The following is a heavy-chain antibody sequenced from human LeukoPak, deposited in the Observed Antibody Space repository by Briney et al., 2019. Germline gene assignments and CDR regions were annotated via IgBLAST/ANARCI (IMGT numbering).Heavy chain of an antibody. CDR3: AINQAGYCGGGSCYRHEFYYMDV. J-gene: IGHJ6*03. D-gene: IGHD2-15*01. V-gene: IGHV1-69*13. CDR2: IIPIFGTA. CDR1: GGTFSSYA. Sequence: SVKVSCKASGGTFSSYAISWVRQAPGQGLEWMGGIIPIFGTANYAQKFQGRVTITADESTSTAYMELSSLRSEDTAVYYCAINQAGYCGGGSCYRHEFYYMDVWGKGTSVTVSS.